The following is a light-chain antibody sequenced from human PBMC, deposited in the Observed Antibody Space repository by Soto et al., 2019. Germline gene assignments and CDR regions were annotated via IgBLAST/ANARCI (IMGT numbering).Light chain of an antibody. V-gene: IGKV1-6*01. CDR2: SAS. CDR3: LQESNYPLT. CDR1: QGVRDD. Sequence: IQMTQSPSSLSASVGDRVTITCRASQGVRDDVGWYQQKPGKAPKLLIYSASTLQSGVPSRFSGSGSGTDFTLNISGLQPEDFATYYCLQESNYPLTFGGGTKVDIK. J-gene: IGKJ4*01.